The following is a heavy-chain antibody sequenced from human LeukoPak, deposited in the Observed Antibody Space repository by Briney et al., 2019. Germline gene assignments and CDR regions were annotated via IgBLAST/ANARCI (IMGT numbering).Heavy chain of an antibody. CDR3: VIWGDYDVLTGYYVPDY. J-gene: IGHJ4*02. D-gene: IGHD3-9*01. Sequence: PGASLRLSCVASGFTFSNYAMSWVRQAPGKGLEWVSAITGSGTSTYYADSLKGRFTISRDNSKNTVFLQMNGLRHEDTAIYYCVIWGDYDVLTGYYVPDYWGQGTLVTVSS. CDR2: ITGSGTST. V-gene: IGHV3-23*01. CDR1: GFTFSNYA.